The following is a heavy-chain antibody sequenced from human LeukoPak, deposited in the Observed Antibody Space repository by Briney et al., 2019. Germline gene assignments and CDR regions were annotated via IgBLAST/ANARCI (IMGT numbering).Heavy chain of an antibody. D-gene: IGHD2-21*01. V-gene: IGHV4-59*01. CDR1: GGSISSYY. CDR3: ARVGDHNWFDP. J-gene: IGHJ5*02. Sequence: KPSETLSLTCTVSGGSISSYYWSWIRQPPGKGLEWIGYIYYSGSTNYNPSLKSRVTISVDTSKNQFSLKLSSVTAADTAVYYCARVGDHNWFDPWGQGTLVTVSS. CDR2: IYYSGST.